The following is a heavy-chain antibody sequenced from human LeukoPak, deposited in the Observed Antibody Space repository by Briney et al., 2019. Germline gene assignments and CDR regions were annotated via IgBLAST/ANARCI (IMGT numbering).Heavy chain of an antibody. CDR1: GYTFTGYF. CDR3: EFDYYDSSGYYLDY. V-gene: IGHV1-2*02. D-gene: IGHD3-22*01. Sequence: PGASVKVSCKASGYTFTGYFMHWVRQAPGQGLEWMGWINPNSGGTNYAQKFQGRVTMTGDTSISTAYMDLSSLRSDDTAVYYCEFDYYDSSGYYLDYWGQGTLVTVSS. CDR2: INPNSGGT. J-gene: IGHJ4*02.